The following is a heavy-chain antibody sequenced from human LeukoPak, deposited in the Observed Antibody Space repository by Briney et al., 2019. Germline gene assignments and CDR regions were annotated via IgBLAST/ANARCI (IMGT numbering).Heavy chain of an antibody. V-gene: IGHV4-59*01. Sequence: SETLSLTCTVSGGSISSYYWSWIRQPPGKGLEWIGYIYYSGSTNYNPSLKSRVTISVDTSKNQFSLKLSSVTAADTAVYYCARGVLWFGNYGMDVWGQGITVTVSS. D-gene: IGHD3-10*01. CDR3: ARGVLWFGNYGMDV. CDR2: IYYSGST. CDR1: GGSISSYY. J-gene: IGHJ6*02.